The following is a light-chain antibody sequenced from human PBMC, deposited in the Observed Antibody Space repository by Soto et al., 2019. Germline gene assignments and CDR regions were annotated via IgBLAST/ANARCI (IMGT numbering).Light chain of an antibody. J-gene: IGKJ3*01. CDR2: GAS. Sequence: EIVLTQSPGTLSLSPGERATLSCRASQSVSSSYLAWYQQKPGQAPRLLIYGASSRATGIPDRFSGSGSGTDLTLTISRLEPEDFAVYYCQQYGSLPFTFGPGTKGGIK. V-gene: IGKV3-20*01. CDR1: QSVSSSY. CDR3: QQYGSLPFT.